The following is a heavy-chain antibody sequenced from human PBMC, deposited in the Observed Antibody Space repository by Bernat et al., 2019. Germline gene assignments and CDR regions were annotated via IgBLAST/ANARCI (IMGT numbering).Heavy chain of an antibody. V-gene: IGHV3-33*01. CDR1: GFTFSNYG. Sequence: QVQLVESGGGVVQPGTSPRLSCVASGFTFSNYGMHWVRQAPGKGLEWVAVIWYDSSNSYYADSVRGRFTISKDNSKNTLFLQMNSLRTEDTGVYYCAREGWSAMAAAGTGADYWGQGTLVSVSS. J-gene: IGHJ4*02. D-gene: IGHD6-25*01. CDR3: AREGWSAMAAAGTGADY. CDR2: IWYDSSNS.